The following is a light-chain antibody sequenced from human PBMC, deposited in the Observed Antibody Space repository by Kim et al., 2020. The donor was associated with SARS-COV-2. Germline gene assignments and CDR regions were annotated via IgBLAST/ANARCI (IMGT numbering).Light chain of an antibody. J-gene: IGKJ4*01. CDR1: LTISTN. CDR3: QQYHDWPVT. CDR2: GAS. V-gene: IGKV3-15*01. Sequence: APGERGTLSCRASLTISTNLAWYLQRPGQAPRLLIYGASTRATGVSARFSGSGSGTEFTLTISSLQSGDFAVYYCQQYHDWPVTFGGGTKVDIK.